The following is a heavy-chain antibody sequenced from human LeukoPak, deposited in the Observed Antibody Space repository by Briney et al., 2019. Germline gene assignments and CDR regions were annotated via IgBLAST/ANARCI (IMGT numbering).Heavy chain of an antibody. CDR3: AKAPVTSCRGAYCYPFDY. CDR2: ISGSGAST. CDR1: GFTFSTYG. Sequence: GGSLRLSCAASGFTFSTYGMGWVRQAPGKGLEWVSAISGSGASTYYADSVKGRFTISRDNSKNTLYLQMNSLRAEDAAVYYCAKAPVTSCRGAYCYPFDYWGQGTLVTVSS. J-gene: IGHJ4*02. D-gene: IGHD2-21*01. V-gene: IGHV3-23*01.